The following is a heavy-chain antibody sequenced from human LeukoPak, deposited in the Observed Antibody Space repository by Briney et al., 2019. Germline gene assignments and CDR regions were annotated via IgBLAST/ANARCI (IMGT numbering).Heavy chain of an antibody. CDR2: ISYDGSNK. CDR3: ASEDIVVVVAAIDY. Sequence: SLRLSCAASGFTFSRYAMHWVRQAPGKGLEWVAVISYDGSNKYYADSVKGRFTISRDNSKNTLYLQMNSLRAEDTAVYYCASEDIVVVVAAIDYWGQGTLVAVSS. D-gene: IGHD2-15*01. CDR1: GFTFSRYA. V-gene: IGHV3-30*04. J-gene: IGHJ4*02.